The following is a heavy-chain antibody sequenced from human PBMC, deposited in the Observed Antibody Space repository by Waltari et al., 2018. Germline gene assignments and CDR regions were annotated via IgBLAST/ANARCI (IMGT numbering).Heavy chain of an antibody. CDR3: GTLEAVAS. J-gene: IGHJ5*02. V-gene: IGHV3-74*03. Sequence: EAQVVESGGTLVQPGGSLRLSCTASGFPFSPYWMHWVRPSPGKGLVWVSVVNRDGSRTTYADPVKGRFTISRDNARNTVHLEMNTLTVEDTALYYCGTLEAVASWGQGTQVTVSS. CDR1: GFPFSPYW. CDR2: VNRDGSRT.